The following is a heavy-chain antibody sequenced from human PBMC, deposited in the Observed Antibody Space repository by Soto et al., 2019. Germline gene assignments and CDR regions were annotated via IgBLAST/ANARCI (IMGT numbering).Heavy chain of an antibody. D-gene: IGHD1-26*01. J-gene: IGHJ4*02. V-gene: IGHV3-21*01. Sequence: VGFLRLSCAASGLTCRSYSRNWVRQAPGKGLEWVSSISSGSSYIYYADSLKGRFTISRDNAKNSLYLQMNSLRAEDTAVYYCARAYTGSYYSTHWGQGTLVTVSS. CDR2: ISSGSSYI. CDR1: GLTCRSYS. CDR3: ARAYTGSYYSTH.